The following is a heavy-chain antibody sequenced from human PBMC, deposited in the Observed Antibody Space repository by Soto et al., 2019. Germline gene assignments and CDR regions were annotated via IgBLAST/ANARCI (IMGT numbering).Heavy chain of an antibody. CDR3: ASDYGSGTTPWYFDL. D-gene: IGHD3-10*01. CDR2: ISTFSGNT. V-gene: IGHV1-18*03. CDR1: GYTFTNYG. Sequence: QVQLVQSGAEVKKPGASVRVSCKASGYTFTNYGISWVRQAPGQGLEWMGWISTFSGNTNYAQKLQGRVTMTTDTSTSTAYMELTSLRSDDMAVYYCASDYGSGTTPWYFDLWGRGTLVTVSS. J-gene: IGHJ2*01.